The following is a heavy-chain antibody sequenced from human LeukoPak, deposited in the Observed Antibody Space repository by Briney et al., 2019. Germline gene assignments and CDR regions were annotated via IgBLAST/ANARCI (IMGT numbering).Heavy chain of an antibody. CDR1: GFTFSTFA. D-gene: IGHD3-22*01. CDR3: AKLSHYDSRAPVDF. V-gene: IGHV3-23*01. Sequence: GGSLRLSCAASGFTFSTFAMIWVRQAPGKGLEWVSGISGSGGSTYYANSVKGRFTISRDNAKNTLFLEMSSLRVEDTAVYYCAKLSHYDSRAPVDFWGQGTLVTVSS. CDR2: ISGSGGST. J-gene: IGHJ4*02.